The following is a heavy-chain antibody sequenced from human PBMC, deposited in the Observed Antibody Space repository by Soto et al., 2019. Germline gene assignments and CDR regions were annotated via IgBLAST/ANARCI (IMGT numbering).Heavy chain of an antibody. CDR1: GGSISSGGYY. D-gene: IGHD6-19*01. Sequence: PSETLSLTFSVSGGSISSGGYYWSWIRQHPGKGLEWIGYIYYSGSTYYNPSHKSRVTISVDTSKNQFSLKLSSVTAADTAVYYCARDKVSSGWPDAFDIWGQGTMVTVSS. CDR3: ARDKVSSGWPDAFDI. CDR2: IYYSGST. V-gene: IGHV4-31*03. J-gene: IGHJ3*02.